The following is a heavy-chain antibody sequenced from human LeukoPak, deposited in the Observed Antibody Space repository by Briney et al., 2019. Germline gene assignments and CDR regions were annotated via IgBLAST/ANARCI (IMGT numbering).Heavy chain of an antibody. D-gene: IGHD2-21*02. J-gene: IGHJ4*02. CDR2: INHCGST. V-gene: IGHV4-34*01. Sequence: SETLSLTCAVYGGSFSGYYWSWIRQPPGKGLEWIGEINHCGSTNYNPSLKSRVTISVDTSKNQFSLKLSSVTAADTAVYYCARGGLAYCGGDCYSEPRNWGQGTLVTVSS. CDR3: ARGGLAYCGGDCYSEPRN. CDR1: GGSFSGYY.